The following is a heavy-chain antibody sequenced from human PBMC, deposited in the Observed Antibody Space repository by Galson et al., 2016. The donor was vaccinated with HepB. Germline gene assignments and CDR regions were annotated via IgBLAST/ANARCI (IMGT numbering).Heavy chain of an antibody. CDR1: GFTFSSYT. CDR3: ARLRYGDSEEYYFDY. D-gene: IGHD4-17*01. J-gene: IGHJ4*02. Sequence: LRLSCAASGFTFSSYTMNWVRQAPGKGLEWIGYIYYSGSTYYSPSLKSRVTVSVDTSRNQFSLKLSSVTAADTAVYYCARLRYGDSEEYYFDYWGQGTLVTVSS. V-gene: IGHV4-59*06. CDR2: IYYSGST.